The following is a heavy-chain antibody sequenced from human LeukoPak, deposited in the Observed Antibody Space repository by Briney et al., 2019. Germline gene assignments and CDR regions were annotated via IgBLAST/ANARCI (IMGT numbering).Heavy chain of an antibody. CDR3: ARANFDGYYFDY. Sequence: PSETLSLTCTVSGGSISSYYWIWIRQSPGKGLEWIGYIYNSGSTDYNPSLKSRVTISVDTSKNQFSLKLSSVTAADTAVYFCARANFDGYYFDYWGQGILVALSS. V-gene: IGHV4-59*01. CDR2: IYNSGST. J-gene: IGHJ4*02. D-gene: IGHD1-1*01. CDR1: GGSISSYY.